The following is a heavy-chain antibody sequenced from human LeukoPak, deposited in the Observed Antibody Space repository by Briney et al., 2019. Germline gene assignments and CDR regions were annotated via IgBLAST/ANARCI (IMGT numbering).Heavy chain of an antibody. J-gene: IGHJ3*02. CDR1: GGSFSGYY. D-gene: IGHD4-23*01. CDR2: INHSGST. Sequence: SETLSLTCAVYGGSFSGYYWSWIRQPPGKGLEWIGEINHSGSTNYNPSLKSRVTISVDTSKNQFSLKLSSVTAADTAVYYCARVWAMTTVVTRGGYDAFDIWGQGTMVTVSS. CDR3: ARVWAMTTVVTRGGYDAFDI. V-gene: IGHV4-34*01.